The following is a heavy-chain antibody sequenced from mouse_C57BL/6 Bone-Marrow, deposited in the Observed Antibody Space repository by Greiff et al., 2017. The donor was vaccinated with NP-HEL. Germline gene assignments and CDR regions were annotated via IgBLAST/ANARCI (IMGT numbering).Heavy chain of an antibody. CDR2: INPGSGGT. V-gene: IGHV1-54*01. CDR1: GYAFTNYL. Sequence: QVQLQQSGAELVRPGTSVKVSCKASGYAFTNYLIEWVKQRPGQGLEWIGVINPGSGGTNYNEKFKGKATLTADKSSSTAYMQLSSLTSEDSAVYFCARRTAQANFDYGGQGTTLTVSS. D-gene: IGHD3-2*02. CDR3: ARRTAQANFDY. J-gene: IGHJ2*01.